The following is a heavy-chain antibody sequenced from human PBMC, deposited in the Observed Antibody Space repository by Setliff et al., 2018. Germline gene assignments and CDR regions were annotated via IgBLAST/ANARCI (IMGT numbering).Heavy chain of an antibody. J-gene: IGHJ4*02. V-gene: IGHV1-24*01. CDR2: FDPEDGET. Sequence: ASVKVSCRVSGYTLTELSMHWVPQAPGKGLVWLGGFDPEDGETIYAQKFQGKVTMTEDTSTDTAYMELSSLSSEDTAVYYCAFNSGWYGYYFDYWGQGTLVTV. CDR1: GYTLTELS. D-gene: IGHD6-19*01. CDR3: AFNSGWYGYYFDY.